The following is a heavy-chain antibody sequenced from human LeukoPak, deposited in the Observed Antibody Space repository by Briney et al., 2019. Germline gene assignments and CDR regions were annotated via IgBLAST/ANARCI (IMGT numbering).Heavy chain of an antibody. CDR3: AKFSPYGDVAY. V-gene: IGHV3-23*01. CDR1: GFSIRSYA. CDR2: ISGNGRVT. Sequence: GGSLRLSCEASGFSIRSYAMSWVRQVPGKGLEWVSGISGNGRVTDYADSVKGRFTISRDDSKNTVHLLMNSLRVEDTAVYYCAKFSPYGDVAYWGQGTLVTVSS. J-gene: IGHJ4*02. D-gene: IGHD4-17*01.